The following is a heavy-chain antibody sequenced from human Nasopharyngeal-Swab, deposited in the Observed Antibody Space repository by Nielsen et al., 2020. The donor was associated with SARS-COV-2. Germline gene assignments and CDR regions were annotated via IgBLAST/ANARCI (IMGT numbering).Heavy chain of an antibody. CDR2: IYSGGRT. V-gene: IGHV3-66*01. CDR3: ARGGSGSYYNLGY. J-gene: IGHJ4*02. D-gene: IGHD3-10*01. Sequence: GESLKTSCAASGFTVSSNYMSWVRQAPGKGLEWVSLIYSGGRTYYPDSVKGRFTISRDNSKNTLSLQMNGLRAEDTAVYYCARGGSGSYYNLGYWGQGTLVTVSS. CDR1: GFTVSSNY.